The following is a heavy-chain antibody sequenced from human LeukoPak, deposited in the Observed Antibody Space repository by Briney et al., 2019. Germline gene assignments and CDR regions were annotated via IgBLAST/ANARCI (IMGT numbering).Heavy chain of an antibody. CDR1: GFTFSNAW. J-gene: IGHJ4*02. Sequence: GGPLRLSCAAPGFTFSNAWMSWVRQAPGKGLEWVGRIKSKTDGGTTDYAAPVKGRFTISRDDSKNTLCLQMNSLKTEDTAVYYCTTDYGGGAIFDYWGQGTLVTVSS. V-gene: IGHV3-15*01. CDR2: IKSKTDGGTT. CDR3: TTDYGGGAIFDY. D-gene: IGHD3-16*01.